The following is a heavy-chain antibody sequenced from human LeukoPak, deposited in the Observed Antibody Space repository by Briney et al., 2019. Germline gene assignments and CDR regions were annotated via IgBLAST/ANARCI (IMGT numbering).Heavy chain of an antibody. Sequence: GGSLRLSCAAPGFTFSSYDMHWVRQATGKGLEWVSAIGTAGDTYYPGSVKGRFTISRENAKNSLYLQMNSLRAGDTAVYYCARGYYYGSGSWFWFDPWGQGTLVTVSS. D-gene: IGHD3-10*01. CDR2: IGTAGDT. CDR3: ARGYYYGSGSWFWFDP. CDR1: GFTFSSYD. J-gene: IGHJ5*02. V-gene: IGHV3-13*01.